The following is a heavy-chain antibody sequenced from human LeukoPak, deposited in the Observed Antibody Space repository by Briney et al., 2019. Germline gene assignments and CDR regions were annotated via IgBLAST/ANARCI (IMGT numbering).Heavy chain of an antibody. Sequence: SETLSLTCAVSGGSISSSNWWSWVRQPPGKGLGWIGEIYHSGSTNYNPSLKSRVTISVDKSKNQFSLKLSSVTAADTAVYYCAITTMIDHAFDIWGQGTMVTVSS. V-gene: IGHV4-4*02. D-gene: IGHD3-22*01. CDR2: IYHSGST. J-gene: IGHJ3*02. CDR3: AITTMIDHAFDI. CDR1: GGSISSSNW.